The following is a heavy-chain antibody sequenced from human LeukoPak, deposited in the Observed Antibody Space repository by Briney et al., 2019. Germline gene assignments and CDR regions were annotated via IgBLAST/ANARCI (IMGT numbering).Heavy chain of an antibody. J-gene: IGHJ5*02. CDR2: ISGSGGST. CDR3: AKDSDELIAAAYNWFDP. V-gene: IGHV3-23*01. D-gene: IGHD6-13*01. CDR1: GFTFSSYG. Sequence: PGGTLRLSCAASGFTFSSYGLSWVRQAPGKGLEWVSGISGSGGSTYYADSVEGRFTISRDTSKSTLYLQMNSLRAEDTAVYYCAKDSDELIAAAYNWFDPWGQGTLVTVSS.